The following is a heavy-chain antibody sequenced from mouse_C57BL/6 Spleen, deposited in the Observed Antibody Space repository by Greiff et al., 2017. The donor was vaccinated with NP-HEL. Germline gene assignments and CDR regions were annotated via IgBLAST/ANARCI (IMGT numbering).Heavy chain of an antibody. J-gene: IGHJ1*03. Sequence: QVQLKQPGAELVRPGSSVKLSCKASGYTFTSYWMHWVKQRPIQGLEWIGNIDPSDSETHYNQKFKDKATLTVDKSSSTAYMQLSSLTSEDSAVYYCARGGGSSLYWYFDVWGTGTTVTVSS. D-gene: IGHD1-1*01. CDR2: IDPSDSET. V-gene: IGHV1-52*01. CDR1: GYTFTSYW. CDR3: ARGGGSSLYWYFDV.